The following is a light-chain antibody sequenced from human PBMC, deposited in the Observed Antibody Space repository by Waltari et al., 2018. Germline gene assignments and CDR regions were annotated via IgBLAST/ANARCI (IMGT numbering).Light chain of an antibody. Sequence: EVVLTQSPATLSLSPGERATLPCRASHNIRRYLGWYQQKPGQPPRLLIYDASNRATGVPDRVTGSGSGTDFTLTISSLEPEDLAVYYCQQRSSWLPLTFGGGTKVEIK. V-gene: IGKV3-11*01. J-gene: IGKJ4*01. CDR1: HNIRRY. CDR3: QQRSSWLPLT. CDR2: DAS.